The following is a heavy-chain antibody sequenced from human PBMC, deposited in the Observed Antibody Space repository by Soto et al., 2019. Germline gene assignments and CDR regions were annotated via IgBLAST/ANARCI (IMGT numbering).Heavy chain of an antibody. CDR1: GYSFTSYW. CDR3: ARHHVDTAMAKGAMGY. CDR2: IYPGDSDT. J-gene: IGHJ4*02. D-gene: IGHD5-18*01. Sequence: EVQLVQSGAEVKKPGESLKISCKGSGYSFTSYWIGWVRQMPGKGLEWMGIIYPGDSDTRYSPSFQGQVTISADKSISTAYLQWSSLKASDTAMYYCARHHVDTAMAKGAMGYWGQGTLVTVSS. V-gene: IGHV5-51*01.